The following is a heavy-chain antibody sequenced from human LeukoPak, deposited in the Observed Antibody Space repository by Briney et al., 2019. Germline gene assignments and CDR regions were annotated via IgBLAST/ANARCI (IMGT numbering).Heavy chain of an antibody. CDR2: IYYSGTT. Sequence: SETLSLTCTVSGGSISSSSYYWGWIRPPPGKGLEWIGRIYYSGTTYYNPSLKSRVTISVDTSKNQFSLKLSSVTAADTAVYYCASLTYYYDSSGYFSYFQHWGQGTLVTVSS. CDR1: GGSISSSSYY. D-gene: IGHD3-22*01. J-gene: IGHJ1*01. CDR3: ASLTYYYDSSGYFSYFQH. V-gene: IGHV4-39*01.